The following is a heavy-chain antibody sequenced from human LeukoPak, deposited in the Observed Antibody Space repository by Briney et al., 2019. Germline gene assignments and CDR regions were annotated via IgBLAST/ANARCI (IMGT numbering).Heavy chain of an antibody. CDR1: GYTFTSYY. CDR2: INPNSGGT. D-gene: IGHD1-26*01. J-gene: IGHJ4*02. V-gene: IGHV1-2*02. CDR3: ARGSGTYDFDY. Sequence: ASVKLSCTASGYTFTSYYMNWVRQAPRQGLEWMGWINPNSGGTNYAQKFQGRITMTRDTSINTAYMELTRLRSDDTAVYYCARGSGTYDFDYWGQGILVTVSS.